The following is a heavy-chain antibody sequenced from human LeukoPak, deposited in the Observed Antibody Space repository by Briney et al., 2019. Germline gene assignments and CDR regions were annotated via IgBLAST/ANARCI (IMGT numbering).Heavy chain of an antibody. CDR1: GFTVSSNY. J-gene: IGHJ6*03. CDR2: IYSGGST. Sequence: QAGGSLRLSCAASGFTVSSNYMSWVRQAPGKGLEWVSVIYSGGSTYYADSVKGRFTISRDNSKNTLYPQMNSLRAEDTAVYYCARANVDGYNYKGIYYYYMDVWGKGTTVTISS. CDR3: ARANVDGYNYKGIYYYYMDV. V-gene: IGHV3-53*01. D-gene: IGHD5-24*01.